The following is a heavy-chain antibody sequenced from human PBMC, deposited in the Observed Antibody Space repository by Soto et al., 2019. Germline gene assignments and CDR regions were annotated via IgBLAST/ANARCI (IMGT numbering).Heavy chain of an antibody. CDR3: ATTLVPAPIRDYDMDV. CDR1: GYRFSNYW. Sequence: PGESLKISCKGSGYRFSNYWIGWVRQMPGKGLEWMGIIYPGDSDTRYSPSFQGQVTISADKSISTAYLQWSSLKASDTAMYYCATTLVPAPIRDYDMDVWGQGAKVTVSS. J-gene: IGHJ6*02. V-gene: IGHV5-51*01. D-gene: IGHD2-2*02. CDR2: IYPGDSDT.